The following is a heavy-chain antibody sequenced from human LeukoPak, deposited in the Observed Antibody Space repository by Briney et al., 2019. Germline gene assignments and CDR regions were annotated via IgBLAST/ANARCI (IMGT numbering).Heavy chain of an antibody. CDR1: GGTFSSYA. CDR2: INAGNGHT. Sequence: WASVKVSCKASGGTFSSYAISWVRQAPGQGLEWMGWINAGNGHTKYSQNFQGRVTITRDSSANIVYMDVSSLTSEDTAVYYCARGIWSATRVDYYLDNWGRGTLVTVSS. V-gene: IGHV1-3*01. D-gene: IGHD5-24*01. CDR3: ARGIWSATRVDYYLDN. J-gene: IGHJ4*02.